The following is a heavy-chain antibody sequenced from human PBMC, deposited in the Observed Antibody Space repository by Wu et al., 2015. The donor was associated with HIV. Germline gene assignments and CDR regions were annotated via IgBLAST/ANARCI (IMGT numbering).Heavy chain of an antibody. V-gene: IGHV1-2*02. CDR3: ARYPITMIVVVYDAFDI. D-gene: IGHD3-22*01. CDR2: INPNSGGT. Sequence: QVQLVQSGAEVKKPGASVKVSCKASGYTFTGYYMHWVRQAPGQGLEWMGWINPNSGGTNYAQKFQGRVTMTRDTSISTAYMELSRLRSDDTAVYYCARYPITMIVVVYDAFDIWGQGTMVTVSS. CDR1: GYTFTGYY. J-gene: IGHJ3*02.